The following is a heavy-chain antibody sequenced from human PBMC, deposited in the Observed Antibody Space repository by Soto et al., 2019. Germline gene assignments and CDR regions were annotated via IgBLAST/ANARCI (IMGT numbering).Heavy chain of an antibody. CDR3: ATSIAPDGEYFQH. CDR2: ISYDGNNK. J-gene: IGHJ1*01. Sequence: GGSLRLSCAGSGFTFSGYPMHWVRQAPGKGLEWVAVISYDGNNKYYRDSVRGRFIISRDNSKNTLYLQMNSLKTEDTAVYYCATSIAPDGEYFQHWGQGTLVTVSS. V-gene: IGHV3-30-3*01. D-gene: IGHD2-21*01. CDR1: GFTFSGYP.